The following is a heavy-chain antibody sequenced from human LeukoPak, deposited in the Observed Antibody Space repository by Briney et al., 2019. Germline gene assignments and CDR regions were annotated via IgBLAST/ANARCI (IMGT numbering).Heavy chain of an antibody. Sequence: GGSLRLSCAASGFTFSSYWMSWVRQAPGKGLEWVANIKQDGSEKYYVDSVKGRFTISRDNAKNSLYLQMNSLRAEDTAVYYCARGNSKSVSSREFFDQWGQGTLVTVSS. J-gene: IGHJ4*02. CDR2: IKQDGSEK. CDR1: GFTFSSYW. D-gene: IGHD3-10*01. CDR3: ARGNSKSVSSREFFDQ. V-gene: IGHV3-7*01.